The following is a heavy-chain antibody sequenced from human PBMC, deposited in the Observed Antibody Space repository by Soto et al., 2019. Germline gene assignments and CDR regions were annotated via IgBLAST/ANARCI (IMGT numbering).Heavy chain of an antibody. Sequence: QVQLQESGPGLVKPSQTLSLTCTVSGDSISNGSFYYSWIRQHPGQGLEWVGYIFHSGSTLSNPSLRSRVTLSADTSKNQLFLKLTSVTAADTAVYYCARGGIAGHWFDPWGQGTLVTVSA. CDR2: IFHSGST. CDR3: ARGGIAGHWFDP. J-gene: IGHJ5*02. V-gene: IGHV4-31*03. CDR1: GDSISNGSFY. D-gene: IGHD2-15*01.